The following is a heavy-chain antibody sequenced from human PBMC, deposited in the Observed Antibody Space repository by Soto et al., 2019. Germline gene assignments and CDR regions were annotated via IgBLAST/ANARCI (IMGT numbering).Heavy chain of an antibody. V-gene: IGHV3-7*03. CDR2: IKQDGSEK. CDR3: ARDRAASSSWLHYYYYYYMDV. Sequence: GGSLRLSCAASGFTFSSYWMSWVRQAPGKGLEWVANIKQDGSEKYYVDSVKGRFTSSRDNAKNSLYLQMNSLRAEDTAVYYCARDRAASSSWLHYYYYYYMDVWGKGTTVTVSS. D-gene: IGHD6-13*01. J-gene: IGHJ6*03. CDR1: GFTFSSYW.